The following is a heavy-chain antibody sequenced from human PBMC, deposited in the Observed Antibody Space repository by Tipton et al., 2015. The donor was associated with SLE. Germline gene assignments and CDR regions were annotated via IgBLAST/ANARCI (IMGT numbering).Heavy chain of an antibody. J-gene: IGHJ6*02. CDR1: GYSIRNDCY. V-gene: IGHV4-38-2*02. D-gene: IGHD4-17*01. CDR3: ARDHTTVIPYKNYGMDV. Sequence: TLSLTCDVSGYSIRNDCYLGWIRQPPGKGLEWSGTIYHSGRTFYNPSFKSRVTISVDTSKKQFSLRLSSVTAADTAVYYCARDHTTVIPYKNYGMDVWGQGTTVTVSS. CDR2: IYHSGRT.